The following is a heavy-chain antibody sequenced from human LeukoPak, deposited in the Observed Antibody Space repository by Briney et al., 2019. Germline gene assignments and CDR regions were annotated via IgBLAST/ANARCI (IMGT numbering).Heavy chain of an antibody. J-gene: IGHJ4*02. CDR3: AKDQSCSGGSCYFDY. CDR2: INSDGSST. Sequence: PGGSLRLSCAASGFTFSTYVMSWVRQAPGKGLVWVSRINSDGSSTSYADSVKGRFTISRDNAKNTLYLQMNSLRAEDTAVYYCAKDQSCSGGSCYFDYWGQGNLVTVSS. D-gene: IGHD2-15*01. V-gene: IGHV3-74*01. CDR1: GFTFSTYV.